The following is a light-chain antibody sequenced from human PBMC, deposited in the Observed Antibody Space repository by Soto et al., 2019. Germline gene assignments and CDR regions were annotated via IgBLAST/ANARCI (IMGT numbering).Light chain of an antibody. Sequence: QSVLTQPASVSGSPGQSITISCTGTSSDVGGYNYVSWYQQQPGKAPKLMIYDVSNRPSGVSNRFSGSKSGNTASLTISGLQAEDEADYYCSSYTSSSTLAVVFGGGTKLTVL. CDR1: SSDVGGYNY. CDR3: SSYTSSSTLAVV. V-gene: IGLV2-14*01. J-gene: IGLJ2*01. CDR2: DVS.